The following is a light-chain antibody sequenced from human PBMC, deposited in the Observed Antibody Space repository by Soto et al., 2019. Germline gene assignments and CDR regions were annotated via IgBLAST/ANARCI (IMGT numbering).Light chain of an antibody. CDR1: QSVSSSF. CDR3: QKLKSHPRT. CDR2: GAS. J-gene: IGKJ5*01. Sequence: IVLTQSPGTLSLSPGERATLSCRASQSVSSSFLAWYQQRPGQAPRLLIYGASSRATGIPDRFSGGGSGTDFTLTISSLEPEDFATYYCQKLKSHPRTFGQGTRLEIK. V-gene: IGKV3-20*01.